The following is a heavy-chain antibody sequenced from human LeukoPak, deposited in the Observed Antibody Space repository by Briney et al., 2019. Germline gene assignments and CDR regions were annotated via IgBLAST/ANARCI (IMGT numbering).Heavy chain of an antibody. CDR2: IYYSGST. J-gene: IGHJ3*02. Sequence: SETLSLTCTVSGGSISSYYWSWIRQPPGQGLEWIGYIYYSGSTNYNPSLTSRVTISVDTSKNQFSLKLSSVTAADTAVYYCARGGEHDYVWGSYRPLGAFDIWGQGTMVTVSS. V-gene: IGHV4-59*01. CDR1: GGSISSYY. CDR3: ARGGEHDYVWGSYRPLGAFDI. D-gene: IGHD3-16*02.